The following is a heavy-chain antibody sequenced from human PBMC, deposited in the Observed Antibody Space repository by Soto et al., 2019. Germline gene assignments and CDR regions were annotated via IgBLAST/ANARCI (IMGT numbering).Heavy chain of an antibody. CDR2: IIPILGIA. CDR1: GGTFSSYT. V-gene: IGHV1-69*02. CDR3: ARGGEYYYGSGSYYPDYYYYMYV. J-gene: IGHJ6*03. Sequence: QVQLVQSGAEVKKPGSSVKVSCKASGGTFSSYTISWVRQAPGQGLEWMGRIIPILGIANYAQKFQGRVTITADKSTSTAYMELSSLRSEDTAVYYCARGGEYYYGSGSYYPDYYYYMYVWGKGTTVTVSS. D-gene: IGHD3-10*01.